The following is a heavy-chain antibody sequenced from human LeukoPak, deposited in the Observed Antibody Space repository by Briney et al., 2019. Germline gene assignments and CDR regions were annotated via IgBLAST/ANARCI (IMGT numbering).Heavy chain of an antibody. D-gene: IGHD3-10*01. V-gene: IGHV4-59*08. Sequence: SETPSLTCTVSGGSISSYYWSWIRQPPGKGLEWIGYIYYSGSTNYNPSLKSRVTISVDTSKNQFSLKLSSVTAADTAVYYCARLETRLWFGEFSKAGYFDYRGQGTLVTVSS. CDR1: GGSISSYY. CDR2: IYYSGST. CDR3: ARLETRLWFGEFSKAGYFDY. J-gene: IGHJ4*02.